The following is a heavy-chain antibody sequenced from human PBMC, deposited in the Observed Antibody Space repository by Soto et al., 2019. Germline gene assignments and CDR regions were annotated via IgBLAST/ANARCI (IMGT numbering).Heavy chain of an antibody. V-gene: IGHV1-69*02. J-gene: IGHJ4*02. CDR1: GGTFSSYT. D-gene: IGHD3-22*01. Sequence: GASVKVSCKASGGTFSSYTISWVRQAPGQGLEWMGRIIPILGIANYAQKFQGRVTITADKSTSTAYMELSSLRSEDTAVYYCAGSPYSSGSYYPIDYRGQGTPVTVSS. CDR2: IIPILGIA. CDR3: AGSPYSSGSYYPIDY.